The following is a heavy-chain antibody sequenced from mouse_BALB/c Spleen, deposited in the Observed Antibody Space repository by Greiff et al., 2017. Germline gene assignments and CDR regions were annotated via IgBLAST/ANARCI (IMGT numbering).Heavy chain of an antibody. D-gene: IGHD1-2*01. CDR2: ISNLAYSI. Sequence: DVLLVESGGGLVQPGGSRKLSCAASGFTFSDYGMAWVRQAPGKGPEWVAFISNLAYSIYYADTVTGRFTISRENAKNTLYLEMSSLMSEDTAMYYGARAGGTTATEAMDYWGQGTSVTVSS. CDR3: ARAGGTTATEAMDY. J-gene: IGHJ4*01. V-gene: IGHV5-15*02. CDR1: GFTFSDYG.